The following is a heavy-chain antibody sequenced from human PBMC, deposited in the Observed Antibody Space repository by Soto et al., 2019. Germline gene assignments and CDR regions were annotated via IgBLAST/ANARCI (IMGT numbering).Heavy chain of an antibody. V-gene: IGHV4-59*01. Sequence: QVQLQESGPGLVKPSETLSLTGTVSGGSISSYYWSWIRQPPGKGLEWIGYIYYSGSTHYNPSLKSRVTISVDTSKNQFSLKLSSVTAADTAVYYCARVNWNDDDKKRNWFDPWGQGTLVTVSS. J-gene: IGHJ5*02. D-gene: IGHD1-1*01. CDR1: GGSISSYY. CDR2: IYYSGST. CDR3: ARVNWNDDDKKRNWFDP.